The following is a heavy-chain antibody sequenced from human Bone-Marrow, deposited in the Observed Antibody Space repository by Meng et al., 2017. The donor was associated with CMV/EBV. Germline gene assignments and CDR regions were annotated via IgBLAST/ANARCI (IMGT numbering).Heavy chain of an antibody. CDR2: INPKSAYT. V-gene: IGHV1-2*02. CDR3: ARGRWLFDY. Sequence: ASVKVSCKASGYIFTAYYILWVRQAPGQGLEYMGWINPKSAYTISAQKFQGRVTKTRDTSISTAYMELSRLSSDDTAVYYCARGRWLFDYWGQGTLVTVSS. CDR1: GYIFTAYY. J-gene: IGHJ4*02. D-gene: IGHD4-23*01.